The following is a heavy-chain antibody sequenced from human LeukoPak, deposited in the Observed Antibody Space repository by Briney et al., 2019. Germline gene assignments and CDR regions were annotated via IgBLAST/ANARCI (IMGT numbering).Heavy chain of an antibody. V-gene: IGHV1-46*01. CDR2: INPSGGST. CDR3: ARDGTPEYDHIWGRPQLY. J-gene: IGHJ4*02. Sequence: ASVKVSCKASGYTFTSYGISWVRQAPGQGLEWMGIINPSGGSTRYAQKFQGRVTMTRDTSTSTVYMELKSLRSEDTAIYYCARDGTPEYDHIWGRPQLYWGQGTLVIVSS. D-gene: IGHD3-16*01. CDR1: GYTFTSYG.